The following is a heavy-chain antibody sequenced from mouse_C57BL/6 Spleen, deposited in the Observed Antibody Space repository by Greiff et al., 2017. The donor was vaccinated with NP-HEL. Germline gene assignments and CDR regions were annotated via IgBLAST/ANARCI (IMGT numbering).Heavy chain of an antibody. Sequence: EVQLVESGAELVRPGASVKLSCTASGFNIKDDYMHWVKQRPEQGLEWIGWIDPENGDTEYASKFQGKATITADTSSNTAYLQLSSLTSEDTAVYYCTAYDGYYEGYFDVWGTGTTVTVSS. V-gene: IGHV14-4*01. CDR3: TAYDGYYEGYFDV. J-gene: IGHJ1*03. CDR2: IDPENGDT. CDR1: GFNIKDDY. D-gene: IGHD2-3*01.